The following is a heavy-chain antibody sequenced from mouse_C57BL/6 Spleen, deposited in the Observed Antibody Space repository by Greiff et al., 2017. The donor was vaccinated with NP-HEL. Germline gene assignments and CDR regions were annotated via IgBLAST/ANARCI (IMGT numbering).Heavy chain of an antibody. Sequence: QVQLQQSGPELVKPGASVKISCKASGYAFSSSWMNWVKQRPGKGLEWIGRIYPGDGDTNYNGKFKGKATLTADKSSSTAYMQLSSLTSEDSAVYFCARERTTVVATNAMDYWGQGTSVTVSS. CDR1: GYAFSSSW. CDR3: ARERTTVVATNAMDY. J-gene: IGHJ4*01. CDR2: IYPGDGDT. D-gene: IGHD1-1*01. V-gene: IGHV1-82*01.